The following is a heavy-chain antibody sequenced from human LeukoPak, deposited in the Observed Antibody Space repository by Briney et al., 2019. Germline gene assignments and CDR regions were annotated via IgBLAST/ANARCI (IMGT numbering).Heavy chain of an antibody. CDR1: GFTFSSYW. D-gene: IGHD3-22*01. J-gene: IGHJ4*02. Sequence: GGSLRLSCATSGFTFSSYWMHWVRQIPGRGLVWVSRINSDGSITDYADSVKGRFTIARDTAQNTLHLQMNSLRVEDTAMYYCAREPGGYYDSSGFLDDWGQGTLVTVSS. CDR2: INSDGSIT. CDR3: AREPGGYYDSSGFLDD. V-gene: IGHV3-74*01.